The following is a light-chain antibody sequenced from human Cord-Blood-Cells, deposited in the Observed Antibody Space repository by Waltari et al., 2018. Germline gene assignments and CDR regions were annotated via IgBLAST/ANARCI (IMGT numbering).Light chain of an antibody. CDR3: QQYYSTPLT. V-gene: IGKV4-1*01. CDR1: QSVLYSSNNKNY. CDR2: WAS. J-gene: IGKJ4*01. Sequence: DIVMTQSPDSLAVSLGGRATITCTSSQSVLYSSNNKNYLAWYQQKPGQPPKLLIYWASTRESGVPDRFSGSGSGTDFTLTISSLQAEDVAVYYCQQYYSTPLTFGGGTKVEIK.